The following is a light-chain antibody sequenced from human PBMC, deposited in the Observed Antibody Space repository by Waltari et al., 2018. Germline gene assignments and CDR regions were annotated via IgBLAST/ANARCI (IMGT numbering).Light chain of an antibody. CDR2: RAS. CDR3: QQYDSYEYT. Sequence: DIQMTQSPTLLFALVGDRVTITCRASQSISNWLAWYQQRPGQAPKLLIFRASLLERGVPSRFSGSRHRTEFTLTISGLQPDDFGTYYCQQYDSYEYTFGQGTYLDIK. CDR1: QSISNW. V-gene: IGKV1-5*03. J-gene: IGKJ2*01.